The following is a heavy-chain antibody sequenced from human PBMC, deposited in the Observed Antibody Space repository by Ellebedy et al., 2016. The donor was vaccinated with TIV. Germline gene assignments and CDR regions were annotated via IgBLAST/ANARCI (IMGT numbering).Heavy chain of an antibody. D-gene: IGHD4-17*01. J-gene: IGHJ4*02. CDR3: ARDDRYGDHDY. CDR1: GGSVSSGSYY. Sequence: MPGGSLRLSCTVSGGSVSSGSYYWSWIRQPPGKGLEWIGFIYYTGSTYYNPSLKSRVTISVDTSENQFSLRLSSVTAADTAVYYCARDDRYGDHDYWGQGTLVTVSS. V-gene: IGHV4-61*01. CDR2: IYYTGST.